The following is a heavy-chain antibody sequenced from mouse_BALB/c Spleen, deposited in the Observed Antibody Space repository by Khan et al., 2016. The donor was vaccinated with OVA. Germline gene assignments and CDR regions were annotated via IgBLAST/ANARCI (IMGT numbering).Heavy chain of an antibody. V-gene: IGHV3-2*02. J-gene: IGHJ4*01. CDR2: ISNSGST. Sequence: VQLKQSGPGLVKPSQSLSLTCTVTGYSITRDYAWNWIRQFPGNKLEWMAYISNSGSTSYNPSLKSRISITRDTSKNQFFLQLNSVTTEDTATYYCASELGRYYAMDYWAQGTSVTVSS. CDR3: ASELGRYYAMDY. D-gene: IGHD4-1*01. CDR1: GYSITRDYA.